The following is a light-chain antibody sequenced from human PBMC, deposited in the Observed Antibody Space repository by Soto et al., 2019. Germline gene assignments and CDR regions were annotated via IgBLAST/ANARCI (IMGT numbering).Light chain of an antibody. J-gene: IGKJ2*01. CDR2: GAS. Sequence: EIVMKQSPATLSVSPGERATLSCRASQSVSSNLAWYQQKPGQAPRLLIYGASTRATGIPARFSGSGSGTEFTLTISSLQSEDFAVYYCQQYKNWPPYTFGQVTKLEIK. V-gene: IGKV3-15*01. CDR1: QSVSSN. CDR3: QQYKNWPPYT.